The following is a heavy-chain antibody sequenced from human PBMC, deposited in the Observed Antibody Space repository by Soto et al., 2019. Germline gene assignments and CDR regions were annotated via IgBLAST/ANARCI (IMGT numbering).Heavy chain of an antibody. CDR2: IIPILGIA. CDR1: GGTFSSYT. D-gene: IGHD3-10*01. CDR3: ARGSMVRDSVDAFDI. Sequence: GASVKVSCKASGGTFSSYTISWVRQAPGQGLEWMGRIIPILGIANYAQKFQGWVTMTRDTSISTAYMELSRLRSDDTAVYYCARGSMVRDSVDAFDIWGQGTMVTVSS. J-gene: IGHJ3*02. V-gene: IGHV1-69*02.